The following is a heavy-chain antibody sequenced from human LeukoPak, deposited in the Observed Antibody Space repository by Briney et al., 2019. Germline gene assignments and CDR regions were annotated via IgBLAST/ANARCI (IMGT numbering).Heavy chain of an antibody. Sequence: SETLSLTCTVSGGSISSYYWSWIRQPPGKGLEWIGYIYYSGSTNYNPSLKSRVTISVDTSKNQFSLKLSSVTAADTAVYYCARYFDWPEAWYFGYWGQGTLVTVSS. CDR3: ARYFDWPEAWYFGY. V-gene: IGHV4-59*01. D-gene: IGHD3-9*01. J-gene: IGHJ4*02. CDR2: IYYSGST. CDR1: GGSISSYY.